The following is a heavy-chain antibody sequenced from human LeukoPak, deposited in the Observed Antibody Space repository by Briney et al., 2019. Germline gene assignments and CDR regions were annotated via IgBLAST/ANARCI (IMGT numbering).Heavy chain of an antibody. Sequence: GGSLRLSCAASGFTFSSYGMHWVRQAPGKGLEWVAFIRYDGSNKYYADSVKGRFTISRDNSKNTLYLQMNSLRAEDTAVYYCARESETYDSSGSTFDYWGQGTLVTVSS. CDR1: GFTFSSYG. D-gene: IGHD3-22*01. CDR2: IRYDGSNK. CDR3: ARESETYDSSGSTFDY. V-gene: IGHV3-30*02. J-gene: IGHJ4*02.